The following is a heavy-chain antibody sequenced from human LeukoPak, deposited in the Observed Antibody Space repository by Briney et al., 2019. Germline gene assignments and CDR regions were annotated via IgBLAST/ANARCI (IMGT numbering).Heavy chain of an antibody. Sequence: SVTLCCTGSGGTFSSYAISWVRQAPGQGLEGMGGIIPIFGTANYAQKLQGRVTITADKSTSTAYMELSSLRSEDTAVYCCARDRSDGNFYYDYWGQGTLVTVSS. J-gene: IGHJ4*02. CDR1: GGTFSSYA. CDR3: ARDRSDGNFYYDY. V-gene: IGHV1-69*06. CDR2: IIPIFGTA. D-gene: IGHD2-21*02.